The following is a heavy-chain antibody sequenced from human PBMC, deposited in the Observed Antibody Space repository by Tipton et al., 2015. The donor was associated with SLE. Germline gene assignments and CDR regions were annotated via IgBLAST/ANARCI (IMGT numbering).Heavy chain of an antibody. J-gene: IGHJ4*02. CDR3: ARASYCSGGSCYPHYFDY. Sequence: QSGAEVKKPGASVKVSCKASGYTFTSYGISWVRQAPGQGLEGMGWISAYNGNTNYAQKLQGRVTMTTDTSTSTAYMELRSLRSDDTAVYYCARASYCSGGSCYPHYFDYWGQGTLVTVSS. CDR2: ISAYNGNT. CDR1: GYTFTSYG. V-gene: IGHV1-18*01. D-gene: IGHD2-15*01.